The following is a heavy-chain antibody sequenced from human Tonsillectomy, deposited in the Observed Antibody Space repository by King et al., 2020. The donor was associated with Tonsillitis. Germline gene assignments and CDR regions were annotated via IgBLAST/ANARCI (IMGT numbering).Heavy chain of an antibody. CDR2: ISGSGGST. D-gene: IGHD6-13*01. Sequence: VQLVESGGGLVQPGGSLRLSCAASGFTFSSYAMSWVRQAPGKGLEWVSAISGSGGSTYYADSVKGRFTISRDNSKNTLYLQMNSLRAEGTAVYYCAKWGGLEWQQLVHYYYYGMDVWGQGTTVTVSS. J-gene: IGHJ6*02. CDR1: GFTFSSYA. CDR3: AKWGGLEWQQLVHYYYYGMDV. V-gene: IGHV3-23*04.